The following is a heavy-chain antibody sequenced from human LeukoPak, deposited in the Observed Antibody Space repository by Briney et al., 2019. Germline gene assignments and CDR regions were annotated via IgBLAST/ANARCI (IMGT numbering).Heavy chain of an antibody. J-gene: IGHJ4*02. CDR3: ARSSGGGSFDY. CDR2: IYTTGST. D-gene: IGHD3-16*01. Sequence: PSQTLSLSCSVSGGSVSSAAYYWTWIRQPAGKGLEWIGRIYTTGSTNYNPSLKGRVTISVDTSKNQFSLNLSSVTAADTAVYYCARSSGGGSFDYWGQGTLVTVSS. CDR1: GGSVSSAAYY. V-gene: IGHV4-61*02.